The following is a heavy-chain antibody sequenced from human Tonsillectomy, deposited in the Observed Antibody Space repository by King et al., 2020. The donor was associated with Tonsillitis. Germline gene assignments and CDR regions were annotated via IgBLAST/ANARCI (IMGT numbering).Heavy chain of an antibody. D-gene: IGHD5-12*01. Sequence: VQLLESGGRLVQPGGSLRHSCAGSGFTFSTHATTWVLQAPGHGLVYVSHIHGGRDSTHYHDSVKGRFPISRDNSKNTLYLQMNSLRAEDTALYYCAKRRRSRGYSGYGVEYWGQGTLVT. CDR2: IHGGRDST. CDR1: GFTFSTHA. CDR3: AKRRRSRGYSGYGVEY. J-gene: IGHJ4*02. V-gene: IGHV3-23*01.